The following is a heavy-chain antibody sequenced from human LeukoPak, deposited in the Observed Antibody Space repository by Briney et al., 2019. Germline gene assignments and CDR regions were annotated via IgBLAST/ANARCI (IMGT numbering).Heavy chain of an antibody. CDR1: SGSISSYY. J-gene: IGHJ4*02. V-gene: IGHV4-4*07. CDR2: IYTNGNT. Sequence: SETLSLTCTVSSGSISSYYWSWIRQPAGKGLEWIGCIYTNGNTNYNPSLKSRVTMSVDASKNQFSLKLTSMTAADTAVYYCARGQYGSGIDYWGQGTLVAVSS. CDR3: ARGQYGSGIDY. D-gene: IGHD3-10*01.